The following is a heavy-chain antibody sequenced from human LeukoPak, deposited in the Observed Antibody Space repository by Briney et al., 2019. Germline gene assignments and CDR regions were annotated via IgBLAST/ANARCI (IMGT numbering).Heavy chain of an antibody. D-gene: IGHD6-6*01. Sequence: SETLSLTCTVSGVSISNYYWTWIRQPAGKGLEWIGRIYSSGKTNYNPSLKSRVTMSVDTSNNQFSLRLSSVTAADTAVYFCARLTYSDSSQLYYYYYYLDVWGKGTTVTVSS. J-gene: IGHJ6*03. CDR3: ARLTYSDSSQLYYYYYYLDV. CDR2: IYSSGKT. V-gene: IGHV4-4*07. CDR1: GVSISNYY.